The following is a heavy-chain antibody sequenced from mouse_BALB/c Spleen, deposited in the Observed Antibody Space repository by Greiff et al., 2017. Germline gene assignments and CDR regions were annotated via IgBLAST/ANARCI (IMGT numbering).Heavy chain of an antibody. V-gene: IGHV10-1*02. CDR3: VRQYDYDEGWYFDV. Sequence: DVQLVESGGGLVQPKGSLKLSCAASGFTFNTYAMNWVRQAPGKGLEWVARIRSKSNNYATYYADSVKDRFTISRDDSQSMLYLQMNNLKTEDTAMYYCVRQYDYDEGWYFDVWGAGTTVTVSS. CDR2: IRSKSNNYAT. D-gene: IGHD2-4*01. J-gene: IGHJ1*01. CDR1: GFTFNTYA.